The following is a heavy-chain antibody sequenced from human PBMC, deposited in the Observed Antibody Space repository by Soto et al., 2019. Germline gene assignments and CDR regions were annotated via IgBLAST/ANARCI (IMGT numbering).Heavy chain of an antibody. CDR3: ARWWSGSRQGFDP. V-gene: IGHV4-31*03. Sequence: QVQLQESGPGLVKPSQTLSLTCTVSGGSISSGDYYWSWIRQHPGKGLEWIGSIYYSGSTYYNPSLKRRVTISVDTSKNQCSLKLSSVTAADTAVYYCARWWSGSRQGFDPWGQGTLVTVSS. J-gene: IGHJ5*02. D-gene: IGHD3-3*01. CDR1: GGSISSGDYY. CDR2: IYYSGST.